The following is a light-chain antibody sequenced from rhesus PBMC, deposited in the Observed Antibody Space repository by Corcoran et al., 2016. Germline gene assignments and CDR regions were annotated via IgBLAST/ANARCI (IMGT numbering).Light chain of an antibody. Sequence: DIVMTQTPLSLSITPGEPASLSCRSSQILLHSNGNTYLHWFLQKPGQSPPLLIKGVSNRASGVPDRFGGWGSCTDFTLKSSKVEAENVGVYYCAQVVAFPYSFGQGTKVEIK. V-gene: IGKV2-72*02. J-gene: IGKJ2*01. CDR1: QILLHSNGNTY. CDR3: AQVVAFPYS. CDR2: GVS.